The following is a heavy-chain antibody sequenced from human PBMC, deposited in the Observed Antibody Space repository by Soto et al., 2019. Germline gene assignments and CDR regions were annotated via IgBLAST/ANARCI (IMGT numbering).Heavy chain of an antibody. CDR2: ISSNGGST. J-gene: IGHJ6*02. CDR1: GFTFSSYA. D-gene: IGHD3-3*01. Sequence: PGGSLRLSCSASGFTFSSYAMHWVRQAPGKGLEYVSAISSNGGSTYYADSVKGRFTISRDNSKNTLYLQMNSLRAKDTAVYYCAKDRLGYDFWSGYYSSSYLGAYYYGMDVWGQGTTVTVSS. V-gene: IGHV3-64*04. CDR3: AKDRLGYDFWSGYYSSSYLGAYYYGMDV.